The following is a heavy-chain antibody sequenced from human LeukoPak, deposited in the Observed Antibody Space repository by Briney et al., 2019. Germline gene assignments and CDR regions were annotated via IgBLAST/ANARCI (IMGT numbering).Heavy chain of an antibody. CDR3: ARDGSYRLREWLVPYY. CDR1: GGTFSSYA. D-gene: IGHD6-19*01. Sequence: SVKVSCKASGGTFSSYAISWVRQAPGQGLEWMGRIIPILGIANYAQKFQGRVTITADKSTSTAYMELSSLRSEDTAVYYCARDGSYRLREWLVPYYWGQGTLVTVSS. J-gene: IGHJ4*02. V-gene: IGHV1-69*04. CDR2: IIPILGIA.